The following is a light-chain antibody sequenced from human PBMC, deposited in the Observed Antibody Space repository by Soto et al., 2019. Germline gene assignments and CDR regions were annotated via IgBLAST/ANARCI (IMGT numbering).Light chain of an antibody. J-gene: IGKJ5*01. Sequence: EIVWPQSQATLSLAPGERATLSCRASQFLSSYLAWYQQKPGQPPRLLIYDTSNRATGIPARFSGSRSGTDFTLTLSSLEPEDFGVFFCHQRTNFGQGGRLENK. CDR1: QFLSSY. CDR2: DTS. CDR3: HQRTN. V-gene: IGKV3-11*01.